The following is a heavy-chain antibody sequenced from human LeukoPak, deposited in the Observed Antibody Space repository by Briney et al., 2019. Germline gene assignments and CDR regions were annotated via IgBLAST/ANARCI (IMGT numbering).Heavy chain of an antibody. CDR2: ISWNSGSI. V-gene: IGHV3-9*01. CDR1: GFTFDDYA. D-gene: IGHD3-16*01. J-gene: IGHJ4*02. CDR3: ARGSGYFDH. Sequence: GGSLRLSCAASGFTFDDYAMHWVRQAPGKGLEWVSGISWNSGSIGYADSVKGRFTISRDNSRNILFLQMSSLRPEDTAVYYCARGSGYFDHWGQGTLLTVSS.